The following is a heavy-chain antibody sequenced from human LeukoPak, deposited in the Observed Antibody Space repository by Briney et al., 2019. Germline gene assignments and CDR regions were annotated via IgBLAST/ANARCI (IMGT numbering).Heavy chain of an antibody. Sequence: PGGSLRLSCAASGFTVSSNYMSWVRQAPGKGLEWIGEINHSGSTNYNPSLKSRVTISVDTSKNQFSLKLSSVTAADTAVYYCARRTPYCSSTSCYTAPFDYWGQGTLVTVSS. CDR1: GFTVSSNY. CDR3: ARRTPYCSSTSCYTAPFDY. J-gene: IGHJ4*02. D-gene: IGHD2-2*02. CDR2: INHSGST. V-gene: IGHV4-34*01.